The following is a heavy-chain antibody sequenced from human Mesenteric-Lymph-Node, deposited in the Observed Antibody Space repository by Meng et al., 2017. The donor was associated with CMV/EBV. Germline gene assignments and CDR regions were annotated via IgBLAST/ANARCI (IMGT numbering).Heavy chain of an antibody. CDR1: GFTFNNVC. J-gene: IGHJ4*02. Sequence: GESLKISCAASGFTFNNVCMSWVRQAPGKGLEWVGRIKSKTDGGTTDYAAPLGGRFTISRDDSKNTLYLQMNSLKTEDTAVYFCTTSPPAPPHVAMGTMYYFDHWGQGRLVTVSS. CDR3: TTSPPAPPHVAMGTMYYFDH. D-gene: IGHD5-24*01. CDR2: IKSKTDGGTT. V-gene: IGHV3-15*01.